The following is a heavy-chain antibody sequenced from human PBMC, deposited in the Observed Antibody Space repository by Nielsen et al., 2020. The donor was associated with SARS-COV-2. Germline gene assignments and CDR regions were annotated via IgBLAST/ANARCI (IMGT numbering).Heavy chain of an antibody. CDR1: GYTFTSYY. CDR3: ARRVYYDFWSGWCMDV. V-gene: IGHV1-46*01. J-gene: IGHJ6*02. CDR2: INPSGGST. D-gene: IGHD3-3*01. Sequence: ASVKVSCKASGYTFTSYYMHWVRQAPGQGLEWMGIINPSGGSTSYAQKFQGRVTMTRDTSTSTAYMELRSLRSDDTAVYYCARRVYYDFWSGWCMDVWGQGTTVTVSS.